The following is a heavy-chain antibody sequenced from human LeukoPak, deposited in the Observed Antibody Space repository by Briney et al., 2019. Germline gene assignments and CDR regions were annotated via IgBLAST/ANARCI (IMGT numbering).Heavy chain of an antibody. V-gene: IGHV3-30*01. Sequence: PGGSLRLSCAASGFIFSNFAMHWVRQDPGKGLEWVALISYDGSHTYYADSMKGRFTISRDNSRNVLYLQMTSLSGDDSAVYYCAREEQELVRDYYYYMDVWGKGTTVTVSS. CDR1: GFIFSNFA. J-gene: IGHJ6*03. CDR2: ISYDGSHT. CDR3: AREEQELVRDYYYYMDV. D-gene: IGHD6-13*01.